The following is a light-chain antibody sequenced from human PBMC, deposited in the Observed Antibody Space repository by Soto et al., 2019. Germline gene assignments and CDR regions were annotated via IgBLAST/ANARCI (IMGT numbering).Light chain of an antibody. CDR1: QSVRSN. Sequence: EIVMTQSPATLSVSPGERVTLSCRASQSVRSNLAWYQQKPGQAPRLLIYGASNRATGLPARFSGSGSGTDFTLTISSLQSEDFAVYYCQQYNTWPPITVGQGTRLEIK. V-gene: IGKV3-15*01. CDR2: GAS. CDR3: QQYNTWPPIT. J-gene: IGKJ5*01.